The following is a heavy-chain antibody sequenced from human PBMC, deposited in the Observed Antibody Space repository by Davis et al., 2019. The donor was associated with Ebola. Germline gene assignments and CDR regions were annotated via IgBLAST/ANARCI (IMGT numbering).Heavy chain of an antibody. CDR3: AKVRWGAVAGKLYYFDY. Sequence: GESLKISCAASGFTFDDCAMTWVRQAPGKGLEWVSAISGSGGSTYYADSVKGRFTISRDNSKNTLYLQMNSLRAEDTAVYYCAKVRWGAVAGKLYYFDYWGQGTLVTVSS. D-gene: IGHD6-19*01. V-gene: IGHV3-23*01. CDR2: ISGSGGST. J-gene: IGHJ4*02. CDR1: GFTFDDCA.